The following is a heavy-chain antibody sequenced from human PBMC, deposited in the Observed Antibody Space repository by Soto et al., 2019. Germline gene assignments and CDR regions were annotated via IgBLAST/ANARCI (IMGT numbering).Heavy chain of an antibody. CDR2: IIPILGIA. D-gene: IGHD1-1*01. J-gene: IGHJ4*02. Sequence: QVQLVQSGAEVKKPGSSVKVSCKASGGTFSSYTISWVRQAPGQGLEWMGRIIPILGIANYAQKFQGRVTITEDKSTSTDYMELSSLRSEDTAVYYCARVPKTATYFDYWGQGTLVTVSS. V-gene: IGHV1-69*02. CDR1: GGTFSSYT. CDR3: ARVPKTATYFDY.